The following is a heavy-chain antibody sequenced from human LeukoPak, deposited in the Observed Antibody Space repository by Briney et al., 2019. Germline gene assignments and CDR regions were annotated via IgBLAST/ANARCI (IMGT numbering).Heavy chain of an antibody. CDR3: ALTYYDILTGSDYFDY. J-gene: IGHJ4*02. Sequence: GGSLRLSCAASGFTFSSYSMNWVRQAPGKGLEWVSYISSSSSTIYYADSVKGRFTISRDNAKNSLYLQTNSLRAEDTAVYYCALTYYDILTGSDYFDYWGQGTLVTVSS. CDR1: GFTFSSYS. D-gene: IGHD3-9*01. V-gene: IGHV3-48*01. CDR2: ISSSSSTI.